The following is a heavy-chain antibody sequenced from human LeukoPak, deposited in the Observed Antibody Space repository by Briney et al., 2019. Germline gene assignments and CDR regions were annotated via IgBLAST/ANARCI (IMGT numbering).Heavy chain of an antibody. D-gene: IGHD2-15*01. J-gene: IGHJ5*02. CDR1: GVSFSSSTYY. CDR2: IYNSGGA. V-gene: IGHV4-39*01. CDR3: ARYYCIGDSCYRTNWLDP. Sequence: SETLSLTCTVSGVSFSSSTYYWGWIRQPPGKGLEWIGTIYNSGGAYSPPLKSRVTISIDTSKHQFSLKLSSVTAADTAVYYCARYYCIGDSCYRTNWLDPWGQGTLVVVSS.